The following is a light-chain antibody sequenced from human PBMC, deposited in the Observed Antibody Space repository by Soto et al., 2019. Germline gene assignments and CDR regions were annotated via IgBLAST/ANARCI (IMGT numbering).Light chain of an antibody. CDR1: QGISSQ. CDR2: GAS. Sequence: IPMSLSPASGSASVGDGVPITCRASQGISSQLAWYQQKPGKAPRVLIYGASTLESGVPARFSGSGSGTDFTLTISSLQSEDFATYYCQQYQTLWTFGQGTKVDIK. CDR3: QQYQTLWT. J-gene: IGKJ1*01. V-gene: IGKV1-12*01.